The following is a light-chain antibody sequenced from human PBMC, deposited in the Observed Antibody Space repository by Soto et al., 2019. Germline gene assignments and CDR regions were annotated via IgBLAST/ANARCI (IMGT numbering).Light chain of an antibody. J-gene: IGKJ4*01. CDR2: LGS. V-gene: IGKV2-28*01. Sequence: DIVMTQSPLSPPVTPAEPASISCRSSQSLLHSNGYNYLDWYLQKPGQSPQLLIYLGSNRASGVPDRFSVSGAGTDFTLKISRVEAEDVGVYYCMQTLHIPLTFGGGTKVEIK. CDR3: MQTLHIPLT. CDR1: QSLLHSNGYNY.